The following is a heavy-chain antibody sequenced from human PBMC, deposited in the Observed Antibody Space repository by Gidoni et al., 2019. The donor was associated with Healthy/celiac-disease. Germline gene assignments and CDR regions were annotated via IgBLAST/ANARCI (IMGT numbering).Heavy chain of an antibody. CDR2: INPSGGST. D-gene: IGHD2-15*01. J-gene: IGHJ4*02. CDR3: ARVPDCSGGSCPTPAYFDY. CDR1: GYTFTSSY. Sequence: QVQLVQSGAEVKKPGASVKVSCKASGYTFTSSYMHWVRQAPGQGLEWMGIINPSGGSTSYAQKFQGRVTMTRDTSTSTVYMELSSLRSEDTAVYYCARVPDCSGGSCPTPAYFDYWGQGTLVTVSS. V-gene: IGHV1-46*01.